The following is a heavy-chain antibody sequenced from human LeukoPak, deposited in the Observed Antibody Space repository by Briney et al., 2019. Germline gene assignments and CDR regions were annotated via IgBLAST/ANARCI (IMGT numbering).Heavy chain of an antibody. Sequence: GGSLRLSCEGSAFIFSGHWMNWVRQTPGKGLEWVANVNQDESQKYYVDSVKGRFTISKDNAKNSLNLQMNSLRAEDTGVYYCARANYDIRGQGTLVTVSS. J-gene: IGHJ4*02. D-gene: IGHD3-9*01. CDR3: ARANYDI. CDR1: AFIFSGHW. CDR2: VNQDESQK. V-gene: IGHV3-7*01.